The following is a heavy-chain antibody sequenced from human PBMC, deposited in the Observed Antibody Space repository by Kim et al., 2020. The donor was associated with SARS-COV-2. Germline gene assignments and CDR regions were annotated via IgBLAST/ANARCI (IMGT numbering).Heavy chain of an antibody. Sequence: GGSLRLSCAASGFTFSSFDMGWVRQAPGKGLEWLSTIIDSGGNTYYADSVKGRFTISRDNSKNTLYLQMNVLRADDTAKYYCAKGGNTWHDWGQGTLVTVSS. CDR1: GFTFSSFD. CDR2: IIDSGGNT. D-gene: IGHD3-16*01. J-gene: IGHJ1*01. CDR3: AKGGNTWHD. V-gene: IGHV3-23*01.